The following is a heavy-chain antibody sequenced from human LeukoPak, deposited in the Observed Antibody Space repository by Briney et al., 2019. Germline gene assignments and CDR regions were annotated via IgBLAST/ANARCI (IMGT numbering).Heavy chain of an antibody. D-gene: IGHD5-18*01. J-gene: IGHJ4*02. CDR3: AKEITRGYNPGGGY. Sequence: GGSLRLSCAASGFTFSSYAMSWVRQAPGKGLEWFSAISGSGGSTYYADSVKGRFTISRDNSKNTLYLQMNSLRAEDTAVYYCAKEITRGYNPGGGYWGQGTLVTVSS. V-gene: IGHV3-23*01. CDR1: GFTFSSYA. CDR2: ISGSGGST.